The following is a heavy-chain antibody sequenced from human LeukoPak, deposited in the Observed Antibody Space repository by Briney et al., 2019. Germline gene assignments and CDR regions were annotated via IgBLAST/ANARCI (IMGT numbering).Heavy chain of an antibody. V-gene: IGHV3-7*03. CDR2: IKQDGSEK. CDR1: GFTFSSYW. Sequence: GGSLRLSCAASGFTFSSYWMSWVRQAPGKGLEWVANIKQDGSEKYYVDSVKGRFTISRDNAKNSLYLQMNSLRAEDTAVYYYAREANSGSLDYWGQGTLVTVSS. D-gene: IGHD1-26*01. CDR3: AREANSGSLDY. J-gene: IGHJ4*02.